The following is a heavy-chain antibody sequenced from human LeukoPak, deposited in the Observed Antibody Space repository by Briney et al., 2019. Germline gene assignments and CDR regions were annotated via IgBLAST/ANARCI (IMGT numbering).Heavy chain of an antibody. D-gene: IGHD5-18*01. J-gene: IGHJ4*02. Sequence: SETLSLTCTVSGGSISSSSYYWGWIRQPPGKGLEWIGCIYYSGSTNYNPSLKSRVTISVDTSKNQFSLKLSSVTAADTAVYYCARLSLGYSYGYVDYWGQGTLVTVSS. V-gene: IGHV4-61*05. CDR2: IYYSGST. CDR3: ARLSLGYSYGYVDY. CDR1: GGSISSSSYY.